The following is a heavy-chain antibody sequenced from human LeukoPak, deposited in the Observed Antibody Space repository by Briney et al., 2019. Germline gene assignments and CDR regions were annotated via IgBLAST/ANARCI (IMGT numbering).Heavy chain of an antibody. CDR3: AREFDVAVAGPAFDY. D-gene: IGHD6-19*01. CDR1: GFTFSSYS. J-gene: IGHJ4*02. V-gene: IGHV3-21*01. CDR2: ISSSSSYI. Sequence: PGGSLRLSCAASGFTFSSYSMNWVRQAPGKGLGWVSSISSSSSYIYYADSVKGRFTISRDNAKNSLYLQMNSLRAEDTAVYYCAREFDVAVAGPAFDYWGQGTLVTVSS.